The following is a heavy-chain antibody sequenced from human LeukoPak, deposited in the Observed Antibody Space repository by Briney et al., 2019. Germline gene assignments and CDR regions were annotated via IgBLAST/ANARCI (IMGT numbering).Heavy chain of an antibody. CDR1: GFTFTNFW. CDR2: IKQDGSEK. V-gene: IGHV3-7*01. CDR3: VRDLDGTGWYEYAY. Sequence: PGGSMRLSCAASGFTFTNFWMSWVRQAPGKGLEWVANIKQDGSEKYYVDSVKGRFTISRDNDKNSLSLQMNDLRAEDSAVYYCVRDLDGTGWYEYAYWGQGTLVTVSS. J-gene: IGHJ4*02. D-gene: IGHD6-19*01.